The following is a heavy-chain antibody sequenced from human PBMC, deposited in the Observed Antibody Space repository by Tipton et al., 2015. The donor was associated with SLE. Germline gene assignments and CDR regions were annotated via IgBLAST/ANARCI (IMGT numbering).Heavy chain of an antibody. J-gene: IGHJ3*02. Sequence: SLRLSCAASGFTFDDYGMSWVRQAPGKGLEWVSGINWNGGSTGYADSVKGRFTISRDNAKNSLYLQMNSLRAEDTALYYCAGVVPASRGAFDIWGQGTMVTVSS. D-gene: IGHD2-2*01. CDR1: GFTFDDYG. CDR2: INWNGGST. CDR3: AGVVPASRGAFDI. V-gene: IGHV3-20*04.